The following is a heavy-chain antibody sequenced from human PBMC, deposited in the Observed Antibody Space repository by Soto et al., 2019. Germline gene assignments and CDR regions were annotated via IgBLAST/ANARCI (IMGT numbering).Heavy chain of an antibody. CDR1: GFTVSSNY. J-gene: IGHJ5*02. CDR2: IYSGGST. Sequence: PGGSLRLSCAASGFTVSSNYMSWVRQAPGKGLEWVSVIYSGGSTYYADSVKGRFTISRDNSKNTLYLQMNSLRAEDTAVYYCARAATIFVGFDTWGQGTLVTVYS. CDR3: ARAATIFVGFDT. D-gene: IGHD3-3*01. V-gene: IGHV3-53*01.